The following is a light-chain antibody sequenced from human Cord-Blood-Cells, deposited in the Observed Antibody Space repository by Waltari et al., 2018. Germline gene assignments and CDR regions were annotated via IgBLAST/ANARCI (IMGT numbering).Light chain of an antibody. V-gene: IGLV2-14*01. CDR2: DVS. Sequence: QSALTQPASVSGSPGQSITISCTGTSSDVGGYNYVSWYQQHPGKAPKLMIYDVSNRPSGVSYRFSGSQSGNTASLTISGLQAEDEADYYCSSYTSSSTLVFGTGTKVTDL. J-gene: IGLJ1*01. CDR3: SSYTSSSTLV. CDR1: SSDVGGYNY.